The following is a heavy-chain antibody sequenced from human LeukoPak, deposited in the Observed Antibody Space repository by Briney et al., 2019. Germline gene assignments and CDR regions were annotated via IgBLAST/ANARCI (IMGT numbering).Heavy chain of an antibody. Sequence: PGGSLRLSCAASGFTFSDYNMNWVRQAPGKAMEWVSSITSIGTYTFYADSVKGRFTISRDNAKNSLYLQMDSLGPEDTAVYYCARDPYSGLYGNDYYYYMDVWGKGTMVTISS. CDR3: ARDPYSGLYGNDYYYYMDV. CDR2: ITSIGTYT. J-gene: IGHJ6*03. CDR1: GFTFSDYN. V-gene: IGHV3-21*01. D-gene: IGHD1-26*01.